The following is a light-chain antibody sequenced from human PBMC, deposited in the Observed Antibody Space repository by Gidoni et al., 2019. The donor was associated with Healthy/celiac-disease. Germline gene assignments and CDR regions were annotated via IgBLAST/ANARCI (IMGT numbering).Light chain of an antibody. CDR3: QQRSNWPRALT. Sequence: EIVLTQSPATLSLSPGERATISCRASQSVSSYLDGYQQKPGQAPRLLISDASNRATGIPARFSGSGSGTDFTLTISSLEPEDFAVYYGQQRSNWPRALTFGGGTKVEIK. CDR1: QSVSSY. V-gene: IGKV3-11*01. J-gene: IGKJ4*01. CDR2: DAS.